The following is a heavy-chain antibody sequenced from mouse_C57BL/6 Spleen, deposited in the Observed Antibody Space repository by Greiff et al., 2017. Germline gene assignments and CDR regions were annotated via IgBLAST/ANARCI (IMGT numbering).Heavy chain of an antibody. CDR3: AREDWDGAWFAY. V-gene: IGHV1-52*01. CDR1: GYTFTSYW. J-gene: IGHJ3*01. CDR2: IDPSDSET. Sequence: QVQLNQPGAELVRPGSSVKLSCKASGYTFTSYWMHWVKQRPIQGLEWIGNIDPSDSETHYNQKFKDKATLTVDKSSSTAYMQLSSLTSEDSAVYYCAREDWDGAWFAYWGQGTLVTVSA. D-gene: IGHD4-1*01.